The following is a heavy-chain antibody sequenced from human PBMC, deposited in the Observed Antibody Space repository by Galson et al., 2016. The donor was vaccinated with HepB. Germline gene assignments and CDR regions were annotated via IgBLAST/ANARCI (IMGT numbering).Heavy chain of an antibody. V-gene: IGHV3-23*01. CDR1: GFTFGRYA. Sequence: SLRISCAASGFTFGRYAMSWVRQAPGKGLEGVSAISGDGGSTYYAGSVQGPFTSSRDRSTHTMYLQMNSLRTDDTAVYYCARDRGLLHYYYGMDVWGQGTTVTVSS. D-gene: IGHD4-17*01. J-gene: IGHJ6*02. CDR3: ARDRGLLHYYYGMDV. CDR2: ISGDGGST.